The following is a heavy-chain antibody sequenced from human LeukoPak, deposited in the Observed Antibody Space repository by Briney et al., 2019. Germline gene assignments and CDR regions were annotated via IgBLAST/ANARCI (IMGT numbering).Heavy chain of an antibody. CDR1: GFTFSTYW. Sequence: QPGGSLRLSCAASGFTFSTYWMHWVRHAPGKGLVWVSRINSDGSSTNYADSVKGRFTISRDNAKNTLYLQMNSLRAEDTAVYYCARGFDAFDIWGQGTMVTVSS. J-gene: IGHJ3*02. CDR2: INSDGSST. CDR3: ARGFDAFDI. V-gene: IGHV3-74*01.